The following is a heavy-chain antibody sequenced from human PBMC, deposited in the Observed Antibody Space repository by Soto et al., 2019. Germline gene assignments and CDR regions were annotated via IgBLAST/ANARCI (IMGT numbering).Heavy chain of an antibody. CDR3: ARQGYSGYDLYY. CDR2: IYYSGST. CDR1: GGSISSYY. Sequence: QVQLQESGPGLVKPSETLSLTCTVSGGSISSYYWSWIRQPPGKGLEWIGYIYYSGSTNYNPSLKSRVTISVDTSKNQFSLKLSSVTAADTAVYYCARQGYSGYDLYYWGQGTLVTVSS. J-gene: IGHJ4*02. D-gene: IGHD5-12*01. V-gene: IGHV4-59*08.